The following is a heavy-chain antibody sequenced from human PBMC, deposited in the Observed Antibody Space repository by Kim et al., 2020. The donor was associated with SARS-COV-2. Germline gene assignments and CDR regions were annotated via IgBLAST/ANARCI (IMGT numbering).Heavy chain of an antibody. Sequence: ASVKVSCKASGYTFTGYYMHWVRQAPGQGLEWMGRINPNSGGTNYAQKFQGRVTMTRDTSISTAYMELSRLRSDDTAVYYCAREPIATTGSGMDVWGQGTTVTVSS. CDR1: GYTFTGYY. CDR2: INPNSGGT. V-gene: IGHV1-2*06. CDR3: AREPIATTGSGMDV. J-gene: IGHJ6*02. D-gene: IGHD6-13*01.